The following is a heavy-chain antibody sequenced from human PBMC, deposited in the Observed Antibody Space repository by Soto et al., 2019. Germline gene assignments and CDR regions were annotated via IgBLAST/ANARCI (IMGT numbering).Heavy chain of an antibody. CDR3: ARHFSVDYFDY. J-gene: IGHJ4*02. CDR2: IYYSGTT. Sequence: VILSLTWSVSDGSSISYDCSCIMQPPGKGLEWIWYIYYSGTTYYNPSLKSRVTISVDRSKNQFSLKRSSVTAADTAVYYGARHFSVDYFDYWGQGALVTVSS. V-gene: IGHV4-59*04. CDR1: DGSSISYD.